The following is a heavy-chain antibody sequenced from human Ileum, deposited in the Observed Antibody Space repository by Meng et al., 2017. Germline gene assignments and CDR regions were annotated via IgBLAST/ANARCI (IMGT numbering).Heavy chain of an antibody. CDR3: ARENTIFGVVWGSWFDP. J-gene: IGHJ5*02. Sequence: QVQLQESGPGLVNPSQTLSLTCSVSGCSMRSGDNYWGWIRQPPGKGLEWIGYIYYSGSTYYNPSLKSRVTISVDTSKNQFSLKLSSVTAADTAVYYCARENTIFGVVWGSWFDPWGQGTLVTVSS. CDR1: GCSMRSGDNY. V-gene: IGHV4-30-4*01. D-gene: IGHD3-3*01. CDR2: IYYSGST.